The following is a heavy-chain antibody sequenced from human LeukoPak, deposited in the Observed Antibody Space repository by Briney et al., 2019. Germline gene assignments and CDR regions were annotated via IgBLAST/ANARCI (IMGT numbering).Heavy chain of an antibody. V-gene: IGHV1-69*01. CDR3: AKPNSGPATYYFDY. Sequence: SVTVTFTCSVGTFINYAISWVRQPPGQGREGMGGIIPIFGTANYAQKFQGRVTITADEPTSTAYLELSSLRSEDTAVYYCAKPNSGPATYYFDYWGQGTLVTVSS. CDR1: VGTFINYA. J-gene: IGHJ4*02. D-gene: IGHD5-12*01. CDR2: IIPIFGTA.